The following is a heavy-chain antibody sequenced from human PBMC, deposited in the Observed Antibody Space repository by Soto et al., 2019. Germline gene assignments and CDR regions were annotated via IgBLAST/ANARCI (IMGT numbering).Heavy chain of an antibody. CDR1: GFTFSTYG. CDR2: ISYDGSTE. D-gene: IGHD1-26*01. V-gene: IGHV3-30*18. J-gene: IGHJ4*02. Sequence: GESLKISCAASGFTFSTYGMHWVRQAPGKGLEWVAVISYDGSTEYYANSVEGRFTISRDNSKSTLHLQMNSLRAEDTAVYYCAKLPYSGSIGGYFDYWGQGTLVTVSS. CDR3: AKLPYSGSIGGYFDY.